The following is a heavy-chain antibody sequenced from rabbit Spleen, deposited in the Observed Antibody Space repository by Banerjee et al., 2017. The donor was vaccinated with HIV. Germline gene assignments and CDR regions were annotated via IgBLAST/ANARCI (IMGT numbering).Heavy chain of an antibody. D-gene: IGHD4-1*01. CDR3: AREGSGQVFFNL. V-gene: IGHV1S40*01. CDR2: INTWSGRP. Sequence: ESGGGLVKPGASLTLTCTASGFSFSSYYYMCWVRQAPGKGLKWIACINTWSGRPVYASWAKGRFTMSKTSSTTVTLQMTSLTAADTATYFCAREGSGQVFFNLWGPGTLVTVS. CDR1: GFSFSSYYY. J-gene: IGHJ4*01.